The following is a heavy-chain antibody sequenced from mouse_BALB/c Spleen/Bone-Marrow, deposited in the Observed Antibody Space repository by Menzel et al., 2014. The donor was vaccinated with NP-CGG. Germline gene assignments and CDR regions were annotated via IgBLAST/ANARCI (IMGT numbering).Heavy chain of an antibody. CDR3: ARALGDGYYYAMDY. Sequence: QVQLQQSGAELVKPGAPVKLSCKASGYTFTSYWMNWVKQRPGRGLEWIGRIDPSDSETHYNQKFKDKATLTVDKSSSTAYIQLSSLTSKYSAVYYCARALGDGYYYAMDYWGQGTSVTVSS. V-gene: IGHV1-69*02. J-gene: IGHJ4*01. D-gene: IGHD2-3*01. CDR2: IDPSDSET. CDR1: GYTFTSYW.